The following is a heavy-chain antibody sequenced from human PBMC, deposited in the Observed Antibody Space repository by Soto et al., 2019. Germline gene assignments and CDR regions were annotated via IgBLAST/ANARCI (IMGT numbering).Heavy chain of an antibody. J-gene: IGHJ5*02. CDR1: GFTLGNYW. CDR2: IKQDGSER. CDR3: ASARHIGP. D-gene: IGHD2-21*01. V-gene: IGHV3-7*01. Sequence: QTGGSLRLACAACGFTLGNYWMSWVRQAPGKGPEWVANIKQDGSERNYVDSVKGRFTISRDNAENSLYLQMNSLRVEDTGVYYCASARHIGPWGQGTLVTVSS.